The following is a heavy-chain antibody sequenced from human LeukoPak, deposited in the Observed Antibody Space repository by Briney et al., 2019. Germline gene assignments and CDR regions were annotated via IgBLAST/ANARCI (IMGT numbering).Heavy chain of an antibody. CDR2: IYTRGST. D-gene: IGHD2-15*01. CDR3: ARGRYCSADICSGGDAFDI. Sequence: PSETLSLTCTVSGGSINNYYWSWIRQPAGKGLEWIGRIYTRGSTNYNPSLKSRVTMSVDTSKHQFSLKLSSVTAADTAVYYCARGRYCSADICSGGDAFDIWGQGTMVSVSS. V-gene: IGHV4-4*07. CDR1: GGSINNYY. J-gene: IGHJ3*02.